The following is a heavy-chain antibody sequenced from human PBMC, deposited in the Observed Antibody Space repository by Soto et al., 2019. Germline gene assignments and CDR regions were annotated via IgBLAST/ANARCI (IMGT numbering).Heavy chain of an antibody. CDR2: IYSSGST. V-gene: IGHV4-59*08. Sequence: SETLSLTCTVSGGSMNSYYWSWIRRPPGKGLEWMGYIYSSGSTNYNPSLKSRVTISLDTSKNQFSLKLSSVTAAGTAQYYCARRDSDEYFYDIWGQGTMVTVSS. CDR3: ARRDSDEYFYDI. CDR1: GGSMNSYY. J-gene: IGHJ3*02. D-gene: IGHD1-26*01.